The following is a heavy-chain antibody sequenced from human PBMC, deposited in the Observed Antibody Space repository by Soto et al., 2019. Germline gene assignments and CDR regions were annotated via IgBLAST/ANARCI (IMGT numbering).Heavy chain of an antibody. D-gene: IGHD3-16*01. V-gene: IGHV4-59*01. CDR3: ARGPYFGELFSGYWFDP. J-gene: IGHJ5*02. CDR1: GGSISSYY. Sequence: SATLSLTCTVSGGSISSYYWSWIQQPPGKGLEWIGYIYYSGSTNYNPSLKSRVTISVDTSKNQFSLKLSSVTAADTAVYYCARGPYFGELFSGYWFDPWGQGTLVTVSS. CDR2: IYYSGST.